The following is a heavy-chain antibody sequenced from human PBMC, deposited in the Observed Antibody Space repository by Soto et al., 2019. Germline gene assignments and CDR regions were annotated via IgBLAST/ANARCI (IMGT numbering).Heavy chain of an antibody. CDR2: IKSKTAGGTT. D-gene: IGHD3-16*02. CDR1: GFTFINVW. CDR3: TRDGTITFGGVLVPNWFDP. V-gene: IGHV3-15*01. J-gene: IGHJ5*02. Sequence: EVQLVESGGGLVKPGGSLRLSCAASGFTFINVWMSWVRQAPGKGLEWVGRIKSKTAGGTTDYAAPVKGRFTISRDDSKNTLYLQMNSLKTEDTAVYYCTRDGTITFGGVLVPNWFDPWGQGTLVTVSS.